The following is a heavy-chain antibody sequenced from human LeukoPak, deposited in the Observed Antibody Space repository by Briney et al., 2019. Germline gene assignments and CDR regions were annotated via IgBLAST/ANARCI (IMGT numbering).Heavy chain of an antibody. Sequence: PSETLSLTCTVSGGSISSYYWSWIRQPPGKGLEWIGYIYYDGSTNYNPSLKSRVTISMGTSKNQFSLKLSSVTAADTAVYYWGRAVHGYYYDSSGPKDAFDIWGQGTMVTVSS. CDR1: GGSISSYY. CDR2: IYYDGST. V-gene: IGHV4-59*12. CDR3: GRAVHGYYYDSSGPKDAFDI. J-gene: IGHJ3*02. D-gene: IGHD3-22*01.